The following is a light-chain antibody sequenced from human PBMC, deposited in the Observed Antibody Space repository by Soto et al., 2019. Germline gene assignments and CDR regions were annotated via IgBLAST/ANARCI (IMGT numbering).Light chain of an antibody. J-gene: IGKJ4*02. CDR3: QQDNSFPLT. Sequence: DLQMTQSPSSVSASVGDRVSITCRASQGISNWLAWYQQKPGRDPKLLIYTGSSLQSGVPSRFSGTGSGTDFTLTISSLQPEDVATYYCQQDNSFPLTFGGGTKVEIK. V-gene: IGKV1-12*01. CDR2: TGS. CDR1: QGISNW.